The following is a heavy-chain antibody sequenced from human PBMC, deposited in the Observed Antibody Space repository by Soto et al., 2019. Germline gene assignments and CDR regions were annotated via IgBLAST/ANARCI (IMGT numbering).Heavy chain of an antibody. J-gene: IGHJ4*02. D-gene: IGHD2-21*02. CDR2: ISAYNGNT. V-gene: IGHV1-18*01. Sequence: GASVTVSCKAAAYTLTSPGFSCVRQAPGQGLEWMGWISAYNGNTNYAQKLQGRVTMTTDTSTSTAYMELRSLRSDDTAVYYCARDRCMVVTPAPFPFVYRGQATLVT. CDR1: AYTLTSPG. CDR3: ARDRCMVVTPAPFPFVY.